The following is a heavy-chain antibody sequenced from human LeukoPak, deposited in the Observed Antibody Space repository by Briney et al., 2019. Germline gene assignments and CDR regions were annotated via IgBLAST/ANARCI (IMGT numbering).Heavy chain of an antibody. D-gene: IGHD5-24*01. CDR1: GMTFSDYS. CDR3: AGVDGTLSHNFYMDV. Sequence: PGGSLRLSCEGFGMTFSDYSMNWVRQAPGKGLEWISFISSGGSTIYYAGSVKGRFTISRDNARNTLSLEMSSLRGDDTALYYCAGVDGTLSHNFYMDVWGKGSTVTVSS. V-gene: IGHV3-48*04. J-gene: IGHJ6*03. CDR2: ISSGGSTI.